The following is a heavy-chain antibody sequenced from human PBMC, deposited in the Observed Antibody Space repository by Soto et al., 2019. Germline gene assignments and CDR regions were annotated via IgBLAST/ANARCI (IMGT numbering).Heavy chain of an antibody. CDR2: FDPEDGET. CDR1: GYTLTELS. V-gene: IGHV1-24*01. Sequence: ASVKVSCKVSGYTLTELSMHWVRQAPGKGLEWMGGFDPEDGETIYAQKFQGRVTMTEDTSTDTAYMELSSLRSEDTAVYYCATSYYDFGSGSSMGPFDYWGQGTLVTVSP. D-gene: IGHD3-3*01. CDR3: ATSYYDFGSGSSMGPFDY. J-gene: IGHJ4*02.